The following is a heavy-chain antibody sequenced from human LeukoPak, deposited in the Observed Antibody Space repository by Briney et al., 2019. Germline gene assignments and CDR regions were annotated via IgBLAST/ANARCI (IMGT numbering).Heavy chain of an antibody. D-gene: IGHD3-10*01. V-gene: IGHV3-21*01. CDR2: ISSSSSYI. Sequence: SGGSLRLSCAASGFTFSSYSMNWVRQAPGKGLEWVSSISSSSSYIYYADSVKGRFTISRDNAKNTLYLQMNSLRAEDTAVYYCARDYYGSGAFDYWGQGTLVTVSS. J-gene: IGHJ4*02. CDR3: ARDYYGSGAFDY. CDR1: GFTFSSYS.